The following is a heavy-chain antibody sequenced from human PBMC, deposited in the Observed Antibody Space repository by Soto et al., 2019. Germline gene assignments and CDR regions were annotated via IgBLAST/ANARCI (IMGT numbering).Heavy chain of an antibody. CDR3: ASLYGSSSDY. V-gene: IGHV4-31*03. CDR1: GGSISSGGYY. D-gene: IGHD6-6*01. CDR2: IYYSGST. J-gene: IGHJ4*02. Sequence: SETLSLTSTVPGGSISSGGYYWSWIRQHPGKGLEWIGYIYYSGSTFYNPSLKSRVTISVDTSKNQFSLKLSSVTAADTAVYYCASLYGSSSDYWGQGTLVTVSS.